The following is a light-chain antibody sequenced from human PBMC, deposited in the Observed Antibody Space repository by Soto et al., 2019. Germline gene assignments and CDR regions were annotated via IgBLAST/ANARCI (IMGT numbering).Light chain of an antibody. V-gene: IGKV3-20*01. CDR1: QSVTSNY. CDR3: QQHGSSGT. J-gene: IGKJ1*01. CDR2: RAS. Sequence: DIVLTQSPGTLSLYPGESATLSCRASQSVTSNYIAWYQQKPGQAPRILIYRASTRATGIPDRFSGSGSGTDFTLTITSLEPEDFAVYYCQQHGSSGTFGQGTKVDIK.